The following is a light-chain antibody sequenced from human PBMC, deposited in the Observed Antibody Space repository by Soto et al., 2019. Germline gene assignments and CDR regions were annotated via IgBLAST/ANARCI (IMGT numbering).Light chain of an antibody. CDR1: QSVSSSF. Sequence: EIVLTQSPGTLSLSPGERATLSCRASQSVSSSFLAWYQQKPGQAPRLLIYGASSRATGIPDRFSGSGSGTDFTLTISTMADEHFAVYYCQQHGSSPLTFGGGTKGDI. CDR3: QQHGSSPLT. CDR2: GAS. V-gene: IGKV3-20*01. J-gene: IGKJ4*01.